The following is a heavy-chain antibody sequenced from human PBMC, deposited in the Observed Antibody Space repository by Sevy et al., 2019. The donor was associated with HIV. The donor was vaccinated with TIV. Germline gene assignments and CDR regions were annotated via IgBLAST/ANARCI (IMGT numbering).Heavy chain of an antibody. V-gene: IGHV3-72*01. Sequence: GGSLRLSCVASGFTFRSFSMDWVRQAPGKGLEWVGRTTTKANSYITQYAASVKGRFTISRDDSKNSLYLQMNSLKTEDTAVYYCARVAGGTYYFDYWGQGTLVTVSS. J-gene: IGHJ4*02. CDR1: GFTFRSFS. CDR3: ARVAGGTYYFDY. CDR2: TTTKANSYIT. D-gene: IGHD1-26*01.